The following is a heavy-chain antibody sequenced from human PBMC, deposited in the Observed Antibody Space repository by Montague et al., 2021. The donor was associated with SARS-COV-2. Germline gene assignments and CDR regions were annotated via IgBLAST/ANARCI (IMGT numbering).Heavy chain of an antibody. CDR1: GGSFSGYY. CDR3: ASGRGCSGGSCYSEWVRYYHGGMDA. CDR2: INHNGST. J-gene: IGHJ6*02. Sequence: SETLSLTCAVYGGSFSGYYWSWIRQPPGTGLGLIGEINHNGSTNYNSSLKSQVTISVDTSKNQFSLKLSSVTAADTAVYDCASGRGCSGGSCYSEWVRYYHGGMDAWGQGTMVTVSS. V-gene: IGHV4-34*01. D-gene: IGHD2-15*01.